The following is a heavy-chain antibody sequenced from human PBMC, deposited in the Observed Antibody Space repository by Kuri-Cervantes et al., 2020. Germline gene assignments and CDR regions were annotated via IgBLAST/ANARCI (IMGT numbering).Heavy chain of an antibody. J-gene: IGHJ4*02. CDR2: ISGSGGST. CDR3: ARVHYDSSGLTGYLDY. D-gene: IGHD3-22*01. Sequence: GGSLRLSCAASGFTFSSYAMSWVRQAPGKGLEWVSAISGSGGSTYYADSVKGRFTISRDNSKNTLYLQMNSLRAEDTAVYYCARVHYDSSGLTGYLDYWGQGTLVTVSS. V-gene: IGHV3-23*01. CDR1: GFTFSSYA.